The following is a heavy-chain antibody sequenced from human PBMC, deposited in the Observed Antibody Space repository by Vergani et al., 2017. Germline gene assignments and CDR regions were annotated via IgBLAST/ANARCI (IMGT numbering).Heavy chain of an antibody. D-gene: IGHD5-24*01. Sequence: QVQLQESGPGLVKPSETLSLTCTVSGGSVSSGSYYWSWIRQPPGKGLEWIGSIYYSGSTNYNPSLKSRVTISVDTSKNQFSLKLSSVTAADTAVYYCARSRDGYNYGYYYYYMDVWGKGTTVTVSS. CDR1: GGSVSSGSYY. V-gene: IGHV4-61*01. CDR2: IYYSGST. J-gene: IGHJ6*03. CDR3: ARSRDGYNYGYYYYYMDV.